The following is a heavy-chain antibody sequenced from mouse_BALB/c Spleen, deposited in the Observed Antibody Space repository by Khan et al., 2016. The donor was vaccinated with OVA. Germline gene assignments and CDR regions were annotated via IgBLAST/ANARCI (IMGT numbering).Heavy chain of an antibody. CDR2: INSDGDYT. Sequence: EVELVESGGGLVKPAGSLKLSCAASGFTFSTYAMSWIRQTPEKRLEWVATINSDGDYTYYPDSVSGRFTISRDDAKNTQYLQTDSLGSEDTAMYYCARSPYCAFAYWGHGTLGTVSA. V-gene: IGHV5-9-3*01. D-gene: IGHD1-1*01. CDR1: GFTFSTYA. J-gene: IGHJ3*01. CDR3: ARSPYCAFAY.